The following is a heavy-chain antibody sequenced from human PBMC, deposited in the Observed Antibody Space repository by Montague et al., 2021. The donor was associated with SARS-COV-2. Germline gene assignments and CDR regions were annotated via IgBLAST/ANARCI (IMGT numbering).Heavy chain of an antibody. CDR1: GGSISSGGYH. CDR3: ARGLFQRDFQAY. J-gene: IGHJ4*02. D-gene: IGHD2-2*01. CDR2: IYYRGST. Sequence: SETLSLTCTVSGGSISSGGYHWSWIRQPPGRGLEWIGYIYYRGSTNYNPSLRSRVTISVDTSKSQFFLRLSSVAAADTAVYYCARGLFQRDFQAYWGQGTLVTVSS. V-gene: IGHV4-61*08.